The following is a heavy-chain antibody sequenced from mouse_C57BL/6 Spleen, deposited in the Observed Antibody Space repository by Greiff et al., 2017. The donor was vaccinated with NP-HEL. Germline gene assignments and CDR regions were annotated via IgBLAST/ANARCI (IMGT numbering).Heavy chain of an antibody. D-gene: IGHD1-1*01. J-gene: IGHJ2*01. CDR3: ARSSYYYGSSYVDY. CDR2: IRNKANGYTT. CDR1: GFTFTDYY. V-gene: IGHV7-3*01. Sequence: EVKLMESGGGLVQPGGSLSLSCAASGFTFTDYYMSWVRQPPGKALEWLGFIRNKANGYTTEYSASVKGRFTISRDNSQSILYLQMNALRAEDSATYYCARSSYYYGSSYVDYWGQGTTLTVSS.